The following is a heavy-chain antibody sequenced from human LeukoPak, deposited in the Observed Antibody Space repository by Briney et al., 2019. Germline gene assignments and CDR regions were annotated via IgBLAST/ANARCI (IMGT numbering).Heavy chain of an antibody. V-gene: IGHV1-46*01. CDR2: IYPWDGST. CDR3: ARDPAVSGSWSEFDY. D-gene: IGHD6-13*01. J-gene: IGHJ4*02. Sequence: ASVKVSCKASGYTFTSNYIHWVRQAPGQGLEWMGMIYPWDGSTSYAQKFQGRVTVTRDTSTSTVYMELSSLRSEDTAVYYCARDPAVSGSWSEFDYWGQGTLVTVSS. CDR1: GYTFTSNY.